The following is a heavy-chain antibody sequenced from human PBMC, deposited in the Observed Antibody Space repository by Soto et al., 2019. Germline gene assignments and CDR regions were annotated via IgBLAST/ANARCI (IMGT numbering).Heavy chain of an antibody. V-gene: IGHV3-33*01. D-gene: IGHD3-3*01. CDR3: ARDAGYDFWSGLPQDYYCYYYMDV. CDR1: GFTFSSYG. J-gene: IGHJ6*03. CDR2: IWYDGSNK. Sequence: QVQLVESGGGVVQPGRSLRLSCAASGFTFSSYGMHWVRQAPGKGLEWVAVIWYDGSNKYYADSVKGRFTISRDNSKNTLYLQMNSLRAEDTAVYYCARDAGYDFWSGLPQDYYCYYYMDVWGKGTTVTVSS.